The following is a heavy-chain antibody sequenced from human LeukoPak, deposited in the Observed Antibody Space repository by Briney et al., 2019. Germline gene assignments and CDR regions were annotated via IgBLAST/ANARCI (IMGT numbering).Heavy chain of an antibody. D-gene: IGHD4/OR15-4a*01. CDR3: ARRAGAYSHPYDY. Sequence: ASVKVSCKASGYTFTDYYMHWVRQATGQGLEWMGWMNPNSGNTGYAQKFQGRVTMTRNTSISTAYMELSSLRSEDTAVYYCARRAGAYSHPYDYWGQGTLVTVSS. V-gene: IGHV1-8*02. CDR1: GYTFTDYY. J-gene: IGHJ4*02. CDR2: MNPNSGNT.